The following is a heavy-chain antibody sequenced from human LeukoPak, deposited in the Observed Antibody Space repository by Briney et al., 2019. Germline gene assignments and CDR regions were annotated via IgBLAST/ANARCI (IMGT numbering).Heavy chain of an antibody. V-gene: IGHV4-4*07. CDR1: GGSISSYY. D-gene: IGHD3-22*01. CDR3: ARDLCYYDSSGYYYYYYYMDV. Sequence: PSETLSLTCTVSGGSISSYYWSWIRQPAGRGLEWIGRIYTSGSTNYNPSLKSRVTMSVDTSKNQFSLKLSSVTAADTAVYYCARDLCYYDSSGYYYYYYYMDVWGKGTTVTVSS. CDR2: IYTSGST. J-gene: IGHJ6*03.